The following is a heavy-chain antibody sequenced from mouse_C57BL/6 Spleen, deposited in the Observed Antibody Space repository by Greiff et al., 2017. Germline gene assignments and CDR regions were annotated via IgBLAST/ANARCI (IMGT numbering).Heavy chain of an antibody. V-gene: IGHV2-6*01. CDR1: GFSLTSYG. CDR2: IWGVGST. D-gene: IGHD5-1*01. CDR3: ASAHSTSWFAY. J-gene: IGHJ3*01. Sequence: VQLQQSGPGLVAPSQSLSITCTVSGFSLTSYGVDWVRQSPGKGLEWLGVIWGVGSTNYNSALKSRLSISKDNSKSQVFLKMNSLQTDDTAMYYCASAHSTSWFAYWGQGTLVTVSA.